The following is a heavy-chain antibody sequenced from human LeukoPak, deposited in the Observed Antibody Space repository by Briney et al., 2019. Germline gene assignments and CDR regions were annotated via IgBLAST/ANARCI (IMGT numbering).Heavy chain of an antibody. CDR1: GGSFSGYY. Sequence: SETLSLTCAVYGGSFSGYYWSWIRQPPGKGLEWIGEINHSGSTNYNPSLKSRVTISVDTSKNQFSLKLNSVTAADTAVYYCARSAYSSSWYLYDYWGQGTLVTVSS. D-gene: IGHD6-13*01. V-gene: IGHV4-34*01. CDR3: ARSAYSSSWYLYDY. CDR2: INHSGST. J-gene: IGHJ4*02.